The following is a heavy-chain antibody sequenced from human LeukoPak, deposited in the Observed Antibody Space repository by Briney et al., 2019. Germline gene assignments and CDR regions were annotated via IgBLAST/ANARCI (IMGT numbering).Heavy chain of an antibody. V-gene: IGHV3-30*19. CDR2: ISYDGSNK. J-gene: IGHJ4*02. CDR3: AREAPSSSWFDY. CDR1: GFTFSNYG. Sequence: GGSLRLSCATSGFTFSNYGMHWVRQAPGKGLEWVAVISYDGSNKYYADSVKGRFTISRDNSKNTLYLQMNSLRAEDTAVYYCAREAPSSSWFDYWGQGTLVTVSS. D-gene: IGHD6-13*01.